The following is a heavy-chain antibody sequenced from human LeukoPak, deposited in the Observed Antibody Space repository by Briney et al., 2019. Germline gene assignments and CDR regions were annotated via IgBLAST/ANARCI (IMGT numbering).Heavy chain of an antibody. CDR1: GFTFSNYA. CDR2: ILGSGGRT. V-gene: IGHV3-23*01. D-gene: IGHD6-13*01. CDR3: AKDRDEQLGFDY. J-gene: IGHJ4*02. Sequence: GGSLRLSCAASGFTFSNYAMSWVRQAPGKGLEWVSGILGSGGRTYYADSVKGRFSISRDNSKDTLYLQMNSLRAEDTAVYYCAKDRDEQLGFDYWGQGTLVTVSS.